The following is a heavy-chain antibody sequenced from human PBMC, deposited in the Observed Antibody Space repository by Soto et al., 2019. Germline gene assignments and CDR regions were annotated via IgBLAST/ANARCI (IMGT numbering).Heavy chain of an antibody. J-gene: IGHJ4*02. CDR2: IDYSGTT. CDR1: GGSISSSIYY. CDR3: ARRAGRSTYYFDY. V-gene: IGHV4-39*02. Sequence: SETLSLTCTVSGGSISSSIYYWGWIRQPPGRGLEWIGIIDYSGTTYYNPSLKSRLTMSVDTSKNHFSLNLSSVTAADTAVYYCARRAGRSTYYFDYWGQGALVTVSS.